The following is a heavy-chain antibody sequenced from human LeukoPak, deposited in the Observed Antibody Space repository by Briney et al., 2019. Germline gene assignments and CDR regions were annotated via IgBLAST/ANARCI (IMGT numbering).Heavy chain of an antibody. J-gene: IGHJ5*02. V-gene: IGHV4-39*07. CDR1: GGSISSSSYY. CDR2: INHSGST. CDR3: ARGLNIVATIKGWFDP. Sequence: PSETLSLTCTVSGGSISSSSYYWGWIRQPPGKGLEWIGEINHSGSTNYNPSLKSRVTISVDTSKNQFSLKLSSVTAADTAVYYCARGLNIVATIKGWFDPWGQGTLVTVSS. D-gene: IGHD5-12*01.